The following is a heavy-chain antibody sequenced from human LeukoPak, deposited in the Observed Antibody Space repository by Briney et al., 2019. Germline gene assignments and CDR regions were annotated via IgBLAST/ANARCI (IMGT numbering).Heavy chain of an antibody. V-gene: IGHV4-59*12. D-gene: IGHD3-3*01. CDR3: ARTFATIFGVVQYYFDY. J-gene: IGHJ4*02. Sequence: PSETLSLTCTVSGGSISSYYWSWIRQPPGKGLEWIGYIYYSGSTYYNPSLKSRVTISVDTSKNQFSLKLSSVTAADTAVYYCARTFATIFGVVQYYFDYWGQGTLVTVSS. CDR2: IYYSGST. CDR1: GGSISSYY.